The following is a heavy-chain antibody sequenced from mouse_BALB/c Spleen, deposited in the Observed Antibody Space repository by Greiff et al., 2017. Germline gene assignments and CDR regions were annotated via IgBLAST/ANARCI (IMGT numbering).Heavy chain of an antibody. CDR1: GYSITSDYA. Sequence: EVQLQQSGPGLVKPSQSLSLTCTVTGYSITSDYAWNWIRQFPGNKLEWMGYISYSGSTSYNPSLKSRISITRDTSKNQFFLQLNSVTTEDTATYYCVYSFAYWGQGTLVTVSA. CDR2: ISYSGST. CDR3: VYSFAY. V-gene: IGHV3-2*02. D-gene: IGHD2-12*01. J-gene: IGHJ3*01.